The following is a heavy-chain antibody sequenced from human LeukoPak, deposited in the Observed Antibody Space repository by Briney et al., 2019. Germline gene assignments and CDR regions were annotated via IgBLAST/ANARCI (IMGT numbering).Heavy chain of an antibody. CDR1: GFTVSGNY. J-gene: IGHJ5*02. D-gene: IGHD3-22*01. Sequence: GGSLRLSCAASGFTVSGNYMSWVRQAPGKGLEWVSVIYSGGSTYYADSVKGRFTISRDNSKNTLYLQMNSQRAEDTAVYYCAREDYYAGPFDPWGQGTLVTVSS. V-gene: IGHV3-66*01. CDR2: IYSGGST. CDR3: AREDYYAGPFDP.